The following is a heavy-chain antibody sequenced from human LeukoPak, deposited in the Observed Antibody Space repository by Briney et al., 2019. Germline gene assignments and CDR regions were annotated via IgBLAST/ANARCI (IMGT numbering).Heavy chain of an antibody. CDR2: MNPNSGNT. V-gene: IGHV1-8*01. D-gene: IGHD3-3*01. CDR1: GYTFTSYD. CDR3: ARSRSWNNWFDT. Sequence: ASVKVSCKASGYTFTSYDINWVRQATGQGLEWMGWMNPNSGNTGYAQKFQGRVTMTRNTSISTAYMELSSLRSEATAVYYCARSRSWNNWFDTWGQGTLVTVSS. J-gene: IGHJ5*02.